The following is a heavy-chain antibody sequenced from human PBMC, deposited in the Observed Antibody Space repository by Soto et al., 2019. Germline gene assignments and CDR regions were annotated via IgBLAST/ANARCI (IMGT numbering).Heavy chain of an antibody. Sequence: QVQLVQSGAEVKKPGASVKVSCKASGYTFTSYAMHWVRQAPGQRLEWMGWINAGNGNTKYSQKFQGRVTITRDTSASTGYMAMSSLRSEDTAVYYCARSDSGSLDYFYYWCQGTLVTVSS. CDR1: GYTFTSYA. CDR2: INAGNGNT. V-gene: IGHV1-3*01. CDR3: ARSDSGSLDYFYY. J-gene: IGHJ4*02. D-gene: IGHD1-26*01.